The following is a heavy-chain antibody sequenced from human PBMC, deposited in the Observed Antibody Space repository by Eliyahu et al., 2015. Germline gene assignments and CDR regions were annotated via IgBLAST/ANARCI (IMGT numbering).Heavy chain of an antibody. V-gene: IGHV3-9*01. J-gene: IGHJ4*02. CDR1: GFXFDDYA. CDR3: AKDFGGARYYFDY. CDR2: ISWNSGSI. Sequence: EVQLVESGGGLVQPGRSLRLSCAASGFXFDDYAMHWVRQAPGKGLEGVSGISWNSGSIGYADSVKGRFTISRDNAKNSLYLQMNSLRAEDTALYYCAKDFGGARYYFDYWGQGTLVTVSS. D-gene: IGHD3-10*01.